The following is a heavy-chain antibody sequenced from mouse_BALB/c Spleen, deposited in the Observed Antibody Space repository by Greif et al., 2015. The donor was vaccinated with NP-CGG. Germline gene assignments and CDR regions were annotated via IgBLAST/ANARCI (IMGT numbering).Heavy chain of an antibody. CDR1: GFTFSSYA. V-gene: IGHV5-9-3*01. J-gene: IGHJ1*01. Sequence: EVHLVESGGGLVKPGGSLKLSCAASGFTFSSYAMSWVRQTPEKRLEWVATISSGGSYTYYPDSVKGRFTISRDNAKNTLYLQMSSLRSEDTAMYYCARRELVWGAGTTVTVSS. CDR3: ARRELV. CDR2: ISSGGSYT.